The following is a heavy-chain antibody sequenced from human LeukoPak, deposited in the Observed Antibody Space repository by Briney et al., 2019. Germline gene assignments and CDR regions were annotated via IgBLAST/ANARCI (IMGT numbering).Heavy chain of an antibody. CDR1: GFTLSSYS. CDR3: ARDYSSSWYWFDP. Sequence: PGGSLRLSCAASGFTLSSYSMNWVRQAPGKGLEWVSSISSSSSYIYYADSVKGRFTISRDNAKNSLCLQMNSLRAEDTAVYYCARDYSSSWYWFDPWGQGTLVTVSS. CDR2: ISSSSSYI. V-gene: IGHV3-21*01. J-gene: IGHJ5*02. D-gene: IGHD6-13*01.